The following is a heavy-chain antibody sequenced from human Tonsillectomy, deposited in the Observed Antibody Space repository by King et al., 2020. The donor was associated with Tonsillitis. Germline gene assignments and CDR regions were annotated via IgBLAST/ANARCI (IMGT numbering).Heavy chain of an antibody. CDR1: GFTFSSYG. V-gene: IGHV3-30*18. CDR3: AKDLVEDSSGWYRGYFYYYYAMDV. CDR2: ISYDGSNK. J-gene: IGHJ6*02. Sequence: VQLVESGGGVVHPERSLRLSCAASGFTFSSYGMHWVRQAPGKGLEWVAVISYDGSNKYYADSVKGRFTIPRDNSKNTLYLQMTSLIAEDTAVYYCAKDLVEDSSGWYRGYFYYYYAMDVWGQGTTVSVSS. D-gene: IGHD6-19*01.